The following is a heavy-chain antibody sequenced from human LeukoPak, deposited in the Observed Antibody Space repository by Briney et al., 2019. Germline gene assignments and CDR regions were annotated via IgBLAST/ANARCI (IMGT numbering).Heavy chain of an antibody. D-gene: IGHD3-22*01. CDR3: ARDGPYYYDSSGHPN. CDR2: ISSSGSTI. J-gene: IGHJ4*02. V-gene: IGHV3-48*03. CDR1: GFTFSSYE. Sequence: GGSLRLSCAASGFTFSSYEMNWVRQAPGKGLEWVSCISSSGSTIYYADSVKGRFTISRDNAKNSLYLQMNSLRAEDTAVYYCARDGPYYYDSSGHPNWGQGTLVTVSS.